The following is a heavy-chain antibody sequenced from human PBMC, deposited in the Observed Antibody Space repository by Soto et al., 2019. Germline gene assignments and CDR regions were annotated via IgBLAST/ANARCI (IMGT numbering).Heavy chain of an antibody. D-gene: IGHD2-21*01. V-gene: IGHV3-21*01. Sequence: GSLRLSCAASGFTFSSYSMNWVRQAPGKGLEWVSSISSSSSYIYYADSVKGRFTISRDNAKNSLYLQMNSLRAEDTAVYYCASLKYCGGDCFDYWGQGTLVTVSS. CDR1: GFTFSSYS. J-gene: IGHJ4*02. CDR3: ASLKYCGGDCFDY. CDR2: ISSSSSYI.